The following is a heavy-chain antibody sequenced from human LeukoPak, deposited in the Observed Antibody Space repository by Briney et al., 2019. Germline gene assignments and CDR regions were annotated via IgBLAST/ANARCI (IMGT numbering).Heavy chain of an antibody. J-gene: IGHJ4*02. Sequence: PGGSLRLSCAASAFTFSSYSMNWVRQAPGKGLEWVSYISSSSTIYYADSVKGRFTISRDNAKSSLYLQMNSLRAEDTAVYYCARGYYARLDYWGQGTLVTVSS. D-gene: IGHD2-2*01. CDR3: ARGYYARLDY. V-gene: IGHV3-48*01. CDR1: AFTFSSYS. CDR2: ISSSSTI.